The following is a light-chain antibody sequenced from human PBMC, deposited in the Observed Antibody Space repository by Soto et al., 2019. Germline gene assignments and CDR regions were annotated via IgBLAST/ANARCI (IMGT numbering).Light chain of an antibody. CDR1: QVISNY. CDR3: QKYNSAPLT. CDR2: AAS. V-gene: IGKV1-27*01. Sequence: DIQMTQSPSSVSASVGDRVTITCRASQVISNYLAWYQQKSGKDPKLLIYAASTLQSGVPSRFSGSGSGTDFTLTISSLQPEDVATYYCQKYNSAPLTFGGGTKVDIK. J-gene: IGKJ4*01.